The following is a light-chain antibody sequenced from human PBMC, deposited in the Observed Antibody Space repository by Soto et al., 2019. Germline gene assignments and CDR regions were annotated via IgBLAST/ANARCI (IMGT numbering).Light chain of an antibody. CDR3: QQYGSSPIT. CDR2: GAS. Sequence: TQSPSTLSASVGDSVTITCRASQAIGSHLAWYQQKPGKVPRVLIYGASTLQNGIPSRFSGSGSGTDFTLTISRLEPEDFALHYCQQYGSSPITFGEGTRVEIK. CDR1: QAIGSH. V-gene: IGKV1-9*01. J-gene: IGKJ5*01.